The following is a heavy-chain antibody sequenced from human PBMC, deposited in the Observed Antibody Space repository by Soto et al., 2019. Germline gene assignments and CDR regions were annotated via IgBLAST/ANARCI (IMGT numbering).Heavy chain of an antibody. V-gene: IGHV4-39*01. J-gene: IGHJ4*02. CDR2: ISYSGST. Sequence: QLQLQESGPGLVKPSETLSLTCTVSGGSISSSSYYWGLIRQPPGKVLEWIGGISYSGSTSYNPSLKSRVTKPGDTSKKQFALPLNSVTAADTTVYYRARSGHGDTSNDDYWGPGNLVTVSS. CDR3: ARSGHGDTSNDDY. CDR1: GGSISSSSYY. D-gene: IGHD5-12*01.